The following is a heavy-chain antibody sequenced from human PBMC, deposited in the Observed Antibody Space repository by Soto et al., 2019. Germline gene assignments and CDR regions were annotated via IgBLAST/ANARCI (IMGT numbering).Heavy chain of an antibody. D-gene: IGHD4-4*01. CDR2: IIPLFRTP. V-gene: IGHV1-69*12. CDR3: ARDNDRLQLGGNYYYIMDV. CDR1: GGTFSSYA. J-gene: IGHJ6*02. Sequence: QVQLVQSGAEVKEPGSSVKVSCKASGGTFSSYAISWVRQAPGQGLEWMGGIIPLFRTPDYAQKFQGRVTMTADEPTSTAYMGLSSLRFDDTAVYYCARDNDRLQLGGNYYYIMDVWGQGTTITVSS.